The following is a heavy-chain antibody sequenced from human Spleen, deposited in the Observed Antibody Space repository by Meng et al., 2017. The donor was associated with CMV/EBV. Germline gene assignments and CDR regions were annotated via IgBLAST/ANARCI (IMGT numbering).Heavy chain of an antibody. J-gene: IGHJ4*02. CDR3: ARESRNWNQGGFDY. V-gene: IGHV4-34*01. Sequence: QVQLPQWGPGLLKPSETLSLTCAVYGVSFSGYYWSWIRQPPGKGLEWIGEINHSGSTNYNPSLKSRVTISVDTSKNQFSLKLSSVTAADTAVYYCARESRNWNQGGFDYWGQGTLVTVSS. D-gene: IGHD1-20*01. CDR1: GVSFSGYY. CDR2: INHSGST.